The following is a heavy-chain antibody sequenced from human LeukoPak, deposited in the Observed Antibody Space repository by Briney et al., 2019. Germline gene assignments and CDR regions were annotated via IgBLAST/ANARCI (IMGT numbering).Heavy chain of an antibody. Sequence: GSLRLSCRVSGITLSNYGMSWVRQAPGKGLEWVAGISGSGGSTKYADSVKGRFTISRDNPKNTLYLQMTSLRAEDTAVYFCAKRGVVIRVILVGFHKEAYYFDSWGQGALVTVSS. CDR1: GITLSNYG. V-gene: IGHV3-23*01. CDR3: AKRGVVIRVILVGFHKEAYYFDS. D-gene: IGHD3-22*01. J-gene: IGHJ4*02. CDR2: ISGSGGST.